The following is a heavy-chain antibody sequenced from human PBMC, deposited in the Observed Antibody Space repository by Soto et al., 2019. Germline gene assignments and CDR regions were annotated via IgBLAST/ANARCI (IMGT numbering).Heavy chain of an antibody. CDR1: GGAFSTSD. Sequence: QVHLVQSGAEVKMPGSSVRVSCASSGGAFSTSDIGWVRQAPGQGLEWMGGIIPVFGAANYAQKFKGRVTITADESTRTAYLEMSSLKPDDTATYYCARDHRSGWAHEAFDVWGPGTSIIVSS. CDR2: IIPVFGAA. CDR3: ARDHRSGWAHEAFDV. J-gene: IGHJ3*01. D-gene: IGHD3-22*01. V-gene: IGHV1-69*01.